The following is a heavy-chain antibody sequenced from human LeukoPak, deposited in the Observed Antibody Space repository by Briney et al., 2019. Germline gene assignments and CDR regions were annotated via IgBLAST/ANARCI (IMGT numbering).Heavy chain of an antibody. CDR2: IKQDGSEE. Sequence: GGSLRLSCAASGFTFSSYWMSWVRQAPGKGLEWVANIKQDGSEEYYVDSVKGRFTISRDNAKNSLYLQMNSLRAEDTAVYYCARENGFGYYYYFDYWGQGTLVTVSS. CDR3: ARENGFGYYYYFDY. J-gene: IGHJ4*02. V-gene: IGHV3-7*01. D-gene: IGHD3-22*01. CDR1: GFTFSSYW.